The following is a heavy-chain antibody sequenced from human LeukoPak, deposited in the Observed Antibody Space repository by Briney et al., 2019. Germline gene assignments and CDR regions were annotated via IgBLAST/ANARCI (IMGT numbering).Heavy chain of an antibody. CDR3: ARGLPSTADY. CDR2: MNPNSGNT. J-gene: IGHJ4*02. Sequence: NWVRQAXGXXXEWMGWMNPNSGNTGYAQKFQGRVTMTRNTSISTAYMELSSLRSEDTAVYYCARGLPSTADYWGQGTLVTVSS. V-gene: IGHV1-8*01.